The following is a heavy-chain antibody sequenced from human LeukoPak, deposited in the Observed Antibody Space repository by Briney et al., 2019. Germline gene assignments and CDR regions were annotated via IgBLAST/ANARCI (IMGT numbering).Heavy chain of an antibody. Sequence: SETLSLTCAVYGGSFGGYYWSWIRQPPGKGLEWIGEINHSGSTNYNPSLKSRVTISVDTSKNQFSLKLSSVTAADTAVYYCARGDVRFFPEGYFQHWGQGTLVTVSS. CDR1: GGSFGGYY. CDR3: ARGDVRFFPEGYFQH. J-gene: IGHJ1*01. D-gene: IGHD3-3*01. V-gene: IGHV4-34*01. CDR2: INHSGST.